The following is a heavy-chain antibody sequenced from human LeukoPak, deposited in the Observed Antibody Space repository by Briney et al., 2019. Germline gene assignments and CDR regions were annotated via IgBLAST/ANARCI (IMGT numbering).Heavy chain of an antibody. V-gene: IGHV5-51*01. CDR3: ARQVTDGSAYFDY. CDR2: IYPGDSDT. CDR1: GYSFTTYW. J-gene: IGHJ4*02. D-gene: IGHD4-23*01. Sequence: GESLKISCKGSGYSFTTYWIGWVRQMPGKDLEWMGIIYPGDSDTRYSPSFQGQVTLSGDKSIRTAYLQWSSLKASDTAMYYCARQVTDGSAYFDYWGQGTLVTVSS.